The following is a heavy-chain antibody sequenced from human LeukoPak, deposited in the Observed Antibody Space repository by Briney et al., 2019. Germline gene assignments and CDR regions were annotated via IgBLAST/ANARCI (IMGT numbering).Heavy chain of an antibody. CDR2: IIPILGIA. J-gene: IGHJ6*02. D-gene: IGHD2-15*01. CDR3: ARDRLAHKGYCSGGSCPGGMDV. Sequence: GASVKVSCKASGGTFSSYAISWVRQAPGQGLEWMGRIIPILGIANYAQKFQGRVTITADKSTSTAYMELSSLRSEDTAVYYCARDRLAHKGYCSGGSCPGGMDVWGQGTTVTVSS. CDR1: GGTFSSYA. V-gene: IGHV1-69*04.